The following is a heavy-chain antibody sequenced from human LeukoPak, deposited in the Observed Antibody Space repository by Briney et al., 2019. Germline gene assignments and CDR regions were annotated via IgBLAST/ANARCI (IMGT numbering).Heavy chain of an antibody. J-gene: IGHJ3*02. CDR1: GYTFTTYD. Sequence: ASVKVSCKASGYTFTTYDINWVRQATGQGLEWMGWMNPNSGNTGYAQKFQGRVTMTRNTSISTAYMELSRLRSDDTAVYYCARDLWFGRNAFDIWGQGTMVTVSS. CDR2: MNPNSGNT. D-gene: IGHD3-10*01. V-gene: IGHV1-8*01. CDR3: ARDLWFGRNAFDI.